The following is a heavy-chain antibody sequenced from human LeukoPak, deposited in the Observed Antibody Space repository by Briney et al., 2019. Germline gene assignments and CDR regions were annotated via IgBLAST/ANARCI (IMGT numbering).Heavy chain of an antibody. CDR2: INHSGST. V-gene: IGHV4-34*01. D-gene: IGHD3-3*01. J-gene: IGHJ3*02. Sequence: PSETLSLTCAVYGGSFSDYYWTWIRQPPGKGLEWIGEINHSGSTNYNPSLKSRVTISVDTSKKQFFLRLSSVTAADTAVYYCARGRYDFWSGYYTGTMGAFDIWGQGTMVTVSS. CDR1: GGSFSDYY. CDR3: ARGRYDFWSGYYTGTMGAFDI.